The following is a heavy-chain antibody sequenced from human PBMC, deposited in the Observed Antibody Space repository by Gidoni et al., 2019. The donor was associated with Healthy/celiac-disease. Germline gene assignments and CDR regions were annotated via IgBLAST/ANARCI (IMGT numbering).Heavy chain of an antibody. V-gene: IGHV3-23*01. CDR2: ISGSGGST. J-gene: IGHJ6*02. Sequence: EVQLLESGGGLVQPGGSLRLSCAASGFTFSSYAMSWVRQAPGKGLEWVSAISGSGGSTYYADSVKGRFTISRDNSKNTLYLQMNSLRAEDTAVYYCSSGYYYYYYGMDVWGQGTTVTVSS. CDR3: SSGYYYYYYGMDV. D-gene: IGHD3-22*01. CDR1: GFTFSSYA.